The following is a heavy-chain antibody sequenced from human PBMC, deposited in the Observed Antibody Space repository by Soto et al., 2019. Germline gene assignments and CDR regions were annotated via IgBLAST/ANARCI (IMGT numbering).Heavy chain of an antibody. J-gene: IGHJ4*02. CDR1: GFTFSSYA. Sequence: GGSLRLSCAASGFTFSSYAMHWVRQAPGKGLEWVAVISYDGSNKYYADSVKGRFTISRDNSKNTLYLQMNSLRAEDTAVYYCARDSRDYYDSSGYYGYFDYWGQGTLVTVSS. V-gene: IGHV3-30-3*01. CDR2: ISYDGSNK. CDR3: ARDSRDYYDSSGYYGYFDY. D-gene: IGHD3-22*01.